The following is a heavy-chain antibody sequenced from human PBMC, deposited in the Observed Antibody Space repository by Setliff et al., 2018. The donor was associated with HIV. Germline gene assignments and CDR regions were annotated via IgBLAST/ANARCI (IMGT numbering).Heavy chain of an antibody. CDR2: IYYSGST. CDR1: GESFSGYY. J-gene: IGHJ6*02. D-gene: IGHD3-10*01. Sequence: SETLSLTCAVYGESFSGYYWGWIRQPPGKGLEWIGSIYYSGSTYYDPSLQSRVTISLDTSKNQFSLNLMSVTAADTAVYYCAREGDGRINIIRGVESYFYYGMDVWGQGTTVTVSS. CDR3: AREGDGRINIIRGVESYFYYGMDV. V-gene: IGHV4-38-2*02.